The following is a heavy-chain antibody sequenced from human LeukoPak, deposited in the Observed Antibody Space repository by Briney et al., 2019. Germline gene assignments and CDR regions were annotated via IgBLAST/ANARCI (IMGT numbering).Heavy chain of an antibody. Sequence: SETLSLTCAVYGGSLSGYYWSWIRQPPGKGLEWIGEINHSGSTNYNPSLKSRVTISVDTPKNQFSLKLSSVTAADTAVYYCAPRYSSYYFDYWGQGTLVTVSS. J-gene: IGHJ4*02. CDR2: INHSGST. V-gene: IGHV4-34*01. D-gene: IGHD5-18*01. CDR3: APRYSSYYFDY. CDR1: GGSLSGYY.